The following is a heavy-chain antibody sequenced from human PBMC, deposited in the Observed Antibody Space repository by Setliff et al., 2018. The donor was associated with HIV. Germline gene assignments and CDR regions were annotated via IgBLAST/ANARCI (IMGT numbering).Heavy chain of an antibody. CDR3: AREEXXXAKAFDI. J-gene: IGHJ3*02. Sequence: ASVKVSCKASGYMFTSYYMHWVRHAREQGVEWRGISNPMGGSTIYAQKFQGRVTMTRDTCTSTVYMELSRVRSDDTAVYYCAREEXXXAKAFDIWGQGTMVTVSS. CDR2: SNPMGGST. V-gene: IGHV1-46*01. D-gene: IGHD3-10*01. CDR1: GYMFTSYY.